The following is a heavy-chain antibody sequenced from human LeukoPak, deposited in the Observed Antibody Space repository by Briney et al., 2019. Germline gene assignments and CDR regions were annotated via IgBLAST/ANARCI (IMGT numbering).Heavy chain of an antibody. V-gene: IGHV3-74*01. CDR2: INSDGSST. J-gene: IGHJ3*01. CDR3: ARGRPQDAFDV. CDR1: GFTFRIYW. Sequence: GGSLRLSCAVSGFTFRIYWMHWVRQAPGKGLVWVSRINSDGSSTSYADSVKGRFTISRDNAKNTLYLQMNSLRAEDTAVYYCARGRPQDAFDVWGQGTMVTVSS.